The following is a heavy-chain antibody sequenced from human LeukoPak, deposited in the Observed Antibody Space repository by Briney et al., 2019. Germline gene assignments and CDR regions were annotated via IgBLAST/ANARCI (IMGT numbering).Heavy chain of an antibody. CDR2: IRGSGGIT. Sequence: GGSLRLSCAASGFTFSSYAMSWVRQAPGEGLEWVSAIRGSGGITFYADSVKGRFTISRDNSKNTLYLQMDSLRAEDTAIYYCANLHRAPPDYWGQGTLVTVSS. V-gene: IGHV3-23*01. CDR1: GFTFSSYA. CDR3: ANLHRAPPDY. J-gene: IGHJ4*02.